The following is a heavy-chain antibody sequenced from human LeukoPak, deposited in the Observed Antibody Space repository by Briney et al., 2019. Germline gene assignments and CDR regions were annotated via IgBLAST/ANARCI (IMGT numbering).Heavy chain of an antibody. J-gene: IGHJ3*02. CDR3: ARALRNFDWTLFAFDI. Sequence: ASVKLSCKASGYTFTSYDINWVRQATGQGLGWMGWMNPNSDNTGYTQKFHVRVTMTRNTSITTAYMQLGISRSEDRAVYYCARALRNFDWTLFAFDIWGQGTMVTVSS. V-gene: IGHV1-8*01. D-gene: IGHD3-9*01. CDR1: GYTFTSYD. CDR2: MNPNSDNT.